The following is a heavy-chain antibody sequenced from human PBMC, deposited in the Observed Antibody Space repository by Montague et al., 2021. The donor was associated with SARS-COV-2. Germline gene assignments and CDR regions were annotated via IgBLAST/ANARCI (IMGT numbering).Heavy chain of an antibody. V-gene: IGHV4-59*01. CDR3: ARAQNTCFIANCVNYFEV. J-gene: IGHJ4*02. CDR1: GGSISSYY. Sequence: SETLSLTCEVSGGSISSYYWSWIRQSPGKGLEWIGYVQYTGGTKYNPSLKTRVTLSLDTPKKHCSLKLKSVTAADTAVYYCARAQNTCFIANCVNYFEVWGLGALVTVSS. D-gene: IGHD1-1*01. CDR2: VQYTGGT.